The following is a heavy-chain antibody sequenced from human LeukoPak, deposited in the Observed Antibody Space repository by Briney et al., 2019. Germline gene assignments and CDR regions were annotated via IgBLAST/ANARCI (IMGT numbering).Heavy chain of an antibody. D-gene: IGHD2-2*01. CDR2: ISSSSSYI. CDR1: GFTFSSYS. J-gene: IGHJ4*02. V-gene: IGHV3-21*01. CDR3: ASTKGPLPAANDY. Sequence: PGGSLRLSCAASGFTFSSYSMNWVRQAPGKGLEWVSSISSSSSYIYYADSVKGRFTISRDNAKNSLYLQMNSLRAEDTAVYYCASTKGPLPAANDYWGQGTLVTVSS.